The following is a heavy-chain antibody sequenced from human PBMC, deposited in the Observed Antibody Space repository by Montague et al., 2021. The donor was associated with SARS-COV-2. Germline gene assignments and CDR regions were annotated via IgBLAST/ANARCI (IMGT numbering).Heavy chain of an antibody. V-gene: IGHV4-59*01. CDR1: SGSISSYY. CDR3: ARGREYSSSAGFDY. CDR2: IYYSGST. Sequence: SETLSLTCTVSSGSISSYYWSWIRQPPGKGLEWIGYIYYSGSTNXNPSLKSRVTISVDTSKNQFSLKLSSVTAADTAVYYCARGREYSSSAGFDYWGQGTLVTVSS. J-gene: IGHJ4*02. D-gene: IGHD6-6*01.